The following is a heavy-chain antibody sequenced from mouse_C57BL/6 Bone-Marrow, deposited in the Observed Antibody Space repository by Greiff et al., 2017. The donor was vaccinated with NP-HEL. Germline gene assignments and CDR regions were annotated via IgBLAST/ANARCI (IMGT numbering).Heavy chain of an antibody. D-gene: IGHD2-5*01. J-gene: IGHJ4*01. CDR3: ASSNYVDYYAMDY. CDR1: GYTFTSYW. Sequence: QVQLQQPGAELVMPEASVKLSCKASGYTFTSYWMHWVKQRPGQGLEWIGEIDPSDSYTNYNQKFKGKSTLTVDKSSSTAYMQLSSLTSEDSAVYYCASSNYVDYYAMDYWGQGTSVTVSS. V-gene: IGHV1-69*01. CDR2: IDPSDSYT.